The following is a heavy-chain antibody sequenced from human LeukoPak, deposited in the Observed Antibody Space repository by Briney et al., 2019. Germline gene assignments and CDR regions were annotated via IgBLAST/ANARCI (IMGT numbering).Heavy chain of an antibody. J-gene: IGHJ6*02. V-gene: IGHV4-59*08. Sequence: SETLSLTCTVSGGSISSYYWSWIRQPPGKGLEWIGYIYYGGSTNYNPSLKSRVTISVDTSKNQFSLKLSSVTAADTAVYYCARQDYSNYYYYYGMDVWGQGTTVTVSS. CDR1: GGSISSYY. D-gene: IGHD4-11*01. CDR3: ARQDYSNYYYYYGMDV. CDR2: IYYGGST.